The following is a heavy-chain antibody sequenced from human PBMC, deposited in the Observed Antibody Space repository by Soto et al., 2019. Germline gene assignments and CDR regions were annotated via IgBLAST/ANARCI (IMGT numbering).Heavy chain of an antibody. Sequence: PGGALRLSCAASGFTFSSYAMSWVRQAPGKGLEWVSAISGSGGSTYYADSVKGRFTISRDNSKNTLYLQMNSLRAEDTAVYSCAKNLNSFGVVIPYYLDYWGQGTLVPVSS. D-gene: IGHD3-3*01. J-gene: IGHJ4*02. CDR3: AKNLNSFGVVIPYYLDY. CDR1: GFTFSSYA. V-gene: IGHV3-23*01. CDR2: ISGSGGST.